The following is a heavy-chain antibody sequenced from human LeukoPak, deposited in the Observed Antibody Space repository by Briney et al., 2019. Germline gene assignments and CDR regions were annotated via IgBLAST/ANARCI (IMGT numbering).Heavy chain of an antibody. CDR1: GFTFSSYW. Sequence: PGGSLRLSCAVSGFTFSSYWMSWVRQAPGKGLQWVVSTKKDGTEKYYVDSVKGRFTASRDNAKGSLYLQMNSLRVEDTAIYYCARQRGYNYGYQDYWGQGTLVTVSS. CDR2: TKKDGTEK. CDR3: ARQRGYNYGYQDY. D-gene: IGHD5-18*01. J-gene: IGHJ4*02. V-gene: IGHV3-7*01.